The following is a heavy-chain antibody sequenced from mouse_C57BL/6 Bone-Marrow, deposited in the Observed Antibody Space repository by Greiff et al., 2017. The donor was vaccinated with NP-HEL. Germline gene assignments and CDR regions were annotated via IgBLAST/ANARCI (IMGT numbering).Heavy chain of an antibody. CDR2: ISNLAYSI. CDR1: GFTFSDYG. Sequence: EVKVVESGGGLVQPGGSLKLSCAASGFTFSDYGMAWVRQAPRQGPEWVAFISNLAYSIYYADTVTGRFTISRENAKNTLYLEMSSLRSEDTAMYYCARPYSKDYAMDYWGQGTSVTVSS. D-gene: IGHD2-5*01. J-gene: IGHJ4*01. V-gene: IGHV5-15*01. CDR3: ARPYSKDYAMDY.